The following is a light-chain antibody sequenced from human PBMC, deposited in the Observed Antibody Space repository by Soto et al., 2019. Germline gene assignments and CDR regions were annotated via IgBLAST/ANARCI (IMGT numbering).Light chain of an antibody. CDR3: KAYAGSNTYV. V-gene: IGLV2-8*01. CDR1: KNDIGVYDF. Sequence: QSALTQPPSASGSPGQSVTISCTGTKNDIGVYDFVSWYQHHPGKAPRLIIYEVVQRPSGVPDRFSGSKSGNTASLTVSGLQAADEADYFCKAYAGSNTYVFGSGTKQTVL. J-gene: IGLJ1*01. CDR2: EVV.